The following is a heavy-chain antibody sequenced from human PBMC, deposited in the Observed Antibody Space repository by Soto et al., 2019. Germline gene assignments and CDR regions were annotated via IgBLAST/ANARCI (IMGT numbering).Heavy chain of an antibody. CDR1: GYSFTSYW. CDR2: ICPGDSDT. J-gene: IGHJ3*02. Sequence: PGESLKISCKGSGYSFTSYWIGWVRQMPGKGLEWMGIICPGDSDTRYSPSFQGQVTISADKSISTAYLQWSSLKASDTAMYYCARPRIAVAAADAFDIWGQGTMVTVSS. CDR3: ARPRIAVAAADAFDI. D-gene: IGHD6-19*01. V-gene: IGHV5-51*01.